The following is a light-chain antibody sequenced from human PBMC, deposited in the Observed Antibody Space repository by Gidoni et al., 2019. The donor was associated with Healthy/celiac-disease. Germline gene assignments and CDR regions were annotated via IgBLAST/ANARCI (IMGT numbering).Light chain of an antibody. V-gene: IGKV1-39*01. Sequence: DIQLPQSPSSLSASVGDTVTITCRASQSISSYLNWYQQKPGKAPKLLIYAASSLQSGVPSRFSGSGSGTDFTLTISSLQPEDFATYYCQQSYSTPLTFGGXTKVEIK. J-gene: IGKJ4*01. CDR3: QQSYSTPLT. CDR1: QSISSY. CDR2: AAS.